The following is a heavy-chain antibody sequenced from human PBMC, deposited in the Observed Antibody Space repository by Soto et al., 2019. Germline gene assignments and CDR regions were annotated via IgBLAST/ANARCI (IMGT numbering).Heavy chain of an antibody. Sequence: PSETLSLTSTVSGGSISSGGYYWSWIRQHAGKGLEWIGYIYYSGSTYYNPSLKSRVTISVDTSKNQFSLKLSSVTAADTAVYYCATIRGLRVAAFDIWGQGTMVTVSS. V-gene: IGHV4-31*03. D-gene: IGHD5-12*01. CDR1: GGSISSGGYY. CDR3: ATIRGLRVAAFDI. CDR2: IYYSGST. J-gene: IGHJ3*02.